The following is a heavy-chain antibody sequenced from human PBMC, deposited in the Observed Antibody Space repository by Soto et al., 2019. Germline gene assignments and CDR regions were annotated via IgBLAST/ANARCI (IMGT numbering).Heavy chain of an antibody. V-gene: IGHV1-8*01. CDR3: ARGRASGSYYLLDY. CDR1: GNTLTSYD. Sequence: ASVKVSCKASGNTLTSYDINWVRQATGHGLEWMGWINPNSGNIGYAQKFQGRVTMTRDTAIRTAYMEVSRLRSDDTAVYYCARGRASGSYYLLDYWGQGTLVTVSS. J-gene: IGHJ4*02. D-gene: IGHD3-10*01. CDR2: INPNSGNI.